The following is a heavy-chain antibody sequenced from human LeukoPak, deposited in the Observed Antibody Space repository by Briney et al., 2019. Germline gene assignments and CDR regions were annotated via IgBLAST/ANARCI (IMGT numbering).Heavy chain of an antibody. V-gene: IGHV3-30*02. Sequence: GGSLRLSCAASGFTFSDYGMHWVRQAPGKGLEWVAFIRYDASNKYYGDSVKGRFTVSRDNVKNTLYLQMNSLRTEDTAVYYCAKDFSSSSLGSWYFDLWGRGALVTDYS. CDR2: IRYDASNK. J-gene: IGHJ2*01. CDR3: AKDFSSSSLGSWYFDL. D-gene: IGHD6-13*01. CDR1: GFTFSDYG.